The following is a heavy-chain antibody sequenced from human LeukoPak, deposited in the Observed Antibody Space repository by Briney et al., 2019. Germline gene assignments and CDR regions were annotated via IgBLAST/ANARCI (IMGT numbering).Heavy chain of an antibody. D-gene: IGHD4-11*01. CDR2: IYFTGST. J-gene: IGHJ4*02. Sequence: SETLSLTCTVSGGSISSNNYYWGWIRQPPGKGLEWIGNIYFTGSTYYSPSLKSRVTISVDTSKNQFSLKLSSVTAADTAVYYCARRYSNSYFDYWGQGTLVTVSS. CDR1: GGSISSNNYY. CDR3: ARRYSNSYFDY. V-gene: IGHV4-39*01.